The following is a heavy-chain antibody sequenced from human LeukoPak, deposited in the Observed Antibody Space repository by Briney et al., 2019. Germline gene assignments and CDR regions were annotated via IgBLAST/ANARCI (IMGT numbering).Heavy chain of an antibody. D-gene: IGHD6-13*01. J-gene: IGHJ4*02. CDR1: GFTFSSYW. Sequence: GGSLRLSCAASGFTFSSYWMSWVRKAPGKGLEWVANIKQDGSEKSYGDSVKGRFTISRDNAKNSLYLQMNSLRAEDTAVYYCASIAAAGSFDYWGQGTLVTVSS. CDR2: IKQDGSEK. V-gene: IGHV3-7*03. CDR3: ASIAAAGSFDY.